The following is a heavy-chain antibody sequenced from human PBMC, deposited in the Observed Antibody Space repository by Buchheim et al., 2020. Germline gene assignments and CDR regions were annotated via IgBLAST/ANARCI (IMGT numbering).Heavy chain of an antibody. CDR1: GFTFSSYG. V-gene: IGHV3-33*01. CDR3: ARAMTTVTTRSLDY. CDR2: IWYDGSNK. Sequence: QVQLVESGGGVVQPGRSLRLSCAASGFTFSSYGMHWVRQAPGKGLEWVAVIWYDGSNKYYADSVKGRFTISRDNSKNTQYLQMNSLRAEDTAVYYCARAMTTVTTRSLDYWGQGTL. D-gene: IGHD4-11*01. J-gene: IGHJ4*02.